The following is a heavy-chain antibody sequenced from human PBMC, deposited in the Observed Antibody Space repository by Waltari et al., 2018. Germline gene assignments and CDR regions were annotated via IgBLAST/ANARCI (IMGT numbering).Heavy chain of an antibody. J-gene: IGHJ3*02. V-gene: IGHV1-3*01. CDR3: ARVEGAAGLDI. D-gene: IGHD3-16*01. Sequence: QVQLVQSGAEVKKPGASVKVSCKASGYTFTSYAMHWVRQAPGQRLEWLGWIDAGNGNTKYSQKFQGRVTITRDTSASTAYRELSSLRSEDTAVYYCARVEGAAGLDIWGQGTMVTVSS. CDR2: IDAGNGNT. CDR1: GYTFTSYA.